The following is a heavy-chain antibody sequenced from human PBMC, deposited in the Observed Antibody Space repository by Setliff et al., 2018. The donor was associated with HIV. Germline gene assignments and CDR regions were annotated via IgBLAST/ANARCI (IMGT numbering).Heavy chain of an antibody. D-gene: IGHD2-2*01. CDR3: AKEDQRVTSVDY. CDR2: ISSSSSYI. Sequence: GGSLRLSCAASGFTFSSYSMNWVRQAPGKGLEWVSSISSSSSYIYYADSVKGRFTISRDNAKNSLYLQMNSLRAEDTAVYYCAKEDQRVTSVDYWGQGTPVTVSS. J-gene: IGHJ4*02. V-gene: IGHV3-21*01. CDR1: GFTFSSYS.